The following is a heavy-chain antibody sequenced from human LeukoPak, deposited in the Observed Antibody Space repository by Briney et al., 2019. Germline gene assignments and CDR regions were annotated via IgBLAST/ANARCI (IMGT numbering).Heavy chain of an antibody. D-gene: IGHD6-19*01. CDR2: IKPDGSEK. CDR1: GFIFSNYY. J-gene: IGHJ4*02. V-gene: IGHV3-7*03. CDR3: AIVLNWAVAH. Sequence: PGGSLRLSCAASGFIFSNYYMNWVRQAPGKGREWVANIKPDGSEKDYVDSVKGRFTISRDNAKNSLFLQMNSLRAEDTAVYYCAIVLNWAVAHWGQGTLVTVSS.